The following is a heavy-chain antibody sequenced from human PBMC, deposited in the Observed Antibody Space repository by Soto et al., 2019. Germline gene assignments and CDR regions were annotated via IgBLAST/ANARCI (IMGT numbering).Heavy chain of an antibody. CDR2: ISYDGSNK. Sequence: GGSLRLSCADSGFTFSSYGMHWVRQAPRKGLEWVAVISYDGSNKYYADSVKGRFTISRDNSKNTLYLQMNSLRAEDTAVYYCAKFRYSSVMGSGMDVWGQGTTVTVSS. V-gene: IGHV3-30*18. CDR1: GFTFSSYG. CDR3: AKFRYSSVMGSGMDV. J-gene: IGHJ6*02. D-gene: IGHD6-19*01.